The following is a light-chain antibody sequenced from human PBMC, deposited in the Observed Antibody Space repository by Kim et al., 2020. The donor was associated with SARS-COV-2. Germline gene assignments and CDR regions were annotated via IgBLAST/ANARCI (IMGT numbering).Light chain of an antibody. Sequence: DIQMTQSPSTLSASVGDRVTITWRASQNINNWLAWYQQKPGKAPNLLIYKASSLESGVPSKFSGSGSGTEFTLTISSLQPDDFATYYCQQYDSYPLTFGGGTKVDIK. J-gene: IGKJ4*01. CDR2: KAS. CDR3: QQYDSYPLT. V-gene: IGKV1-5*03. CDR1: QNINNW.